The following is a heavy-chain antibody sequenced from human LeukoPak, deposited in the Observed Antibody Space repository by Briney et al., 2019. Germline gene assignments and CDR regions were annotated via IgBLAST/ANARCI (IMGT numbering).Heavy chain of an antibody. Sequence: GASVKVSCKASGYTFAYRYLHWVRQAPGQALEWMGWITPFNGNTNYAQKFQDRVTITRDRSMSTAYMELSSLRSEDTAMYYCAGGGIFHWFDPWGQGTLVTVSS. CDR1: GYTFAYRY. D-gene: IGHD2/OR15-2a*01. CDR2: ITPFNGNT. CDR3: AGGGIFHWFDP. V-gene: IGHV1-45*02. J-gene: IGHJ5*02.